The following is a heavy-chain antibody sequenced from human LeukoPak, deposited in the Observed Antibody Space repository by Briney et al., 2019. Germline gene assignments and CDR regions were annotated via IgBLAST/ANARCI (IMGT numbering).Heavy chain of an antibody. J-gene: IGHJ3*02. CDR3: ARTLLPATVGAFDI. CDR1: GGSISCGTYY. CDR2: ISASGIT. Sequence: SQTLSLTCTVSGGSISCGTYYWSWIRQPAEKGLEWIGRISASGITNYNPSLKSRITISVDTSKNQFSLQLTSVTAADTAVYFCARTLLPATVGAFDIWGQGTVVTVSS. V-gene: IGHV4-61*02. D-gene: IGHD2-2*01.